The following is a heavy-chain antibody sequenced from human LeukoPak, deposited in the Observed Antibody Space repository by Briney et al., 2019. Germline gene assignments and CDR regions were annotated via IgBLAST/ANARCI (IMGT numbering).Heavy chain of an antibody. CDR2: ISSSSGYI. J-gene: IGHJ2*01. CDR3: ARDPYCGGDCYSYWYFDL. Sequence: GGSLRLSCAASGFTFSSYSMNWVRQAPGKGLEWVSSISSSSGYIYYADSGKGRFTISRDNAKNSLYLQMNSLRAEDTAVYYCARDPYCGGDCYSYWYFDLWGRGTLVTVSS. V-gene: IGHV3-21*01. CDR1: GFTFSSYS. D-gene: IGHD2-21*02.